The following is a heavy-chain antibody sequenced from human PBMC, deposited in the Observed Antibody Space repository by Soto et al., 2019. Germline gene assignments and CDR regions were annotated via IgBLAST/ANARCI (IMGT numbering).Heavy chain of an antibody. V-gene: IGHV1-46*01. CDR1: GYTXTSYD. Sequence: SXKVSCKASGYTXTSYDMHWVRQAPGQGLEWMGIINPSGGSTSYAQKFQGRVNMTRDTSTSTVYMDLSSLRSEHTALYYCERDLNSDCSSTSCYTIGYWGQGTLVTVSS. J-gene: IGHJ4*02. D-gene: IGHD2-2*02. CDR3: ERDLNSDCSSTSCYTIGY. CDR2: INPSGGST.